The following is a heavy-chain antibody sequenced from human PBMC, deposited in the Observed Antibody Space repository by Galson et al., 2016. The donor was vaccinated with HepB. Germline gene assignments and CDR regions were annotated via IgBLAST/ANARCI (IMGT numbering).Heavy chain of an antibody. CDR1: GFIFRSYA. CDR3: ARLIASPWNDYYYYGMDV. CDR2: ISHDGSNK. Sequence: SLRLSCADSGFIFRSYAMNWVRQAPGKGLEWLAVISHDGSNKYYADSVKGRFTISRDNSKNTLYLQMNSLRAEETAVYYCARLIASPWNDYYYYGMDVWGKGTTVTVSS. V-gene: IGHV3-30-3*01. D-gene: IGHD3-16*01. J-gene: IGHJ6*04.